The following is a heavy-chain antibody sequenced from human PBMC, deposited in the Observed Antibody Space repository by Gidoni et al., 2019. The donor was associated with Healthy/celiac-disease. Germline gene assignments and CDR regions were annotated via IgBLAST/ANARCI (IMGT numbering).Heavy chain of an antibody. D-gene: IGHD5-18*01. Sequence: QVQLVESGGGVVQPGGSLRLSCPASGLPFSSYGMHWVRQAPGKGLEWVAFIRYDGSNKYYADSVKGRFTISRDNSKNTLYLQMNSLRAEDTAVYYCAKDFEELWAHYYYYGMDVWGQGTTVTVSS. CDR1: GLPFSSYG. CDR2: IRYDGSNK. CDR3: AKDFEELWAHYYYYGMDV. V-gene: IGHV3-30*02. J-gene: IGHJ6*02.